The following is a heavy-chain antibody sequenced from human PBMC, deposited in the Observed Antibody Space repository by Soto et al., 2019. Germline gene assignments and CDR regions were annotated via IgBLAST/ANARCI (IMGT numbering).Heavy chain of an antibody. D-gene: IGHD2-8*02. Sequence: SETLSLTCAVYCGSFSGYSWTWIRQPPGTGLEWIGEINHTGSTNYNPSLKSRVTISVDTSKNQFSLKLTSVTAADTAVYYCASGKITGLLDYWGQGTLVTVSS. CDR2: INHTGST. J-gene: IGHJ4*01. CDR1: CGSFSGYS. CDR3: ASGKITGLLDY. V-gene: IGHV4-34*01.